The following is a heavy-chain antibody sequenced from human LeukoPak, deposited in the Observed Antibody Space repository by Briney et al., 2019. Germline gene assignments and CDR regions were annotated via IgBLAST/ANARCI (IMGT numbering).Heavy chain of an antibody. J-gene: IGHJ6*03. CDR1: GFTVSSYS. CDR2: ISSSSSYI. CDR3: ASKVGATGGYYYYMDV. V-gene: IGHV3-21*01. Sequence: GGSLRLSCAASGFTVSSYSMNWVRQAPGKGLEWVSSISSSSSYIYYADSVKGRFTISRDNAKNSLYLQMNSLRAEDTAVYYCASKVGATGGYYYYMDVWGKGTTVTVSS. D-gene: IGHD1-26*01.